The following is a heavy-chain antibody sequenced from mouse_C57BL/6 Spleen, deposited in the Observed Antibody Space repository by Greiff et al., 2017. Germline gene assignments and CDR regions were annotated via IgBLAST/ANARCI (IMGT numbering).Heavy chain of an antibody. V-gene: IGHV14-4*01. CDR1: GFNIKDDY. Sequence: EVQLQQSGAELVRPGASVKLSCTASGFNIKDDYMHWVKQRPEQGLGWIGWIDPENGDTAYASQFPGKATITADPSSNTAYLQLSSLTSEDTAVYYCTAMVTTTGYAMDYWGQGTSVTVSS. D-gene: IGHD2-2*01. CDR3: TAMVTTTGYAMDY. J-gene: IGHJ4*01. CDR2: IDPENGDT.